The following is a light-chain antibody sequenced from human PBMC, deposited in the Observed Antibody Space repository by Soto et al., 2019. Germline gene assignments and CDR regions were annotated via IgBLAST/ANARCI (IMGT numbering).Light chain of an antibody. CDR1: QSVSNNY. CDR3: QQYDSYSSGP. V-gene: IGKV3-20*01. J-gene: IGKJ1*01. CDR2: GAS. Sequence: EIVLTQSPGTLSLSPGERATLSCLAIQSVSNNYLAWYQQKPGQAPRLLIYGASNRATGIPDRFSGSGSGTEFILTISNLQPDDFATYYCQQYDSYSSGPFGQGTKVDIK.